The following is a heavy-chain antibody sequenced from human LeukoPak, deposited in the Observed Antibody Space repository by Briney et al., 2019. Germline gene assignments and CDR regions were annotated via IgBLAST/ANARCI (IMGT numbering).Heavy chain of an antibody. Sequence: PGGSLRLSCAASGFTFSSYAMSWVRQAPGKGLEWVSAISGSGGSTYSADSVKGRFTISRDNSKNTLYLQMNSLRAEDTAIYYCAKDTSSGYYQEFDYWGQGTLVTVSS. CDR3: AKDTSSGYYQEFDY. CDR2: ISGSGGST. J-gene: IGHJ4*02. CDR1: GFTFSSYA. D-gene: IGHD3-22*01. V-gene: IGHV3-23*01.